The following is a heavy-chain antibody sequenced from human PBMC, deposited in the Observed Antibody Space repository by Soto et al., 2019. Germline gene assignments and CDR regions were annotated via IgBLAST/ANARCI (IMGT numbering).Heavy chain of an antibody. Sequence: EVQLVESGGGLVKPGGSLRLSCAASGFTFSNAWMNWVRQAPGKGLEWVGRIKSKTDGGTTDYAEHVKGRFTISRDDSKNTLYLQMNSMKTEDTVVYYCTTHIVVVVAATSYYGMDVLGQGTTVTVSS. J-gene: IGHJ6*02. CDR3: TTHIVVVVAATSYYGMDV. D-gene: IGHD2-15*01. CDR1: GFTFSNAW. V-gene: IGHV3-15*07. CDR2: IKSKTDGGTT.